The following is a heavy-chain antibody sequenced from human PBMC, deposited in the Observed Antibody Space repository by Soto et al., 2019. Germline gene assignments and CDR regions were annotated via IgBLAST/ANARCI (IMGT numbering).Heavy chain of an antibody. V-gene: IGHV4-31*03. J-gene: IGHJ4*02. CDR1: GGSISSGGYY. CDR2: IYYSGST. Sequence: QVQLQESGPGLVKPSQTLSLTCTVSGGSISSGGYYWSWMRQHPGKGLEWIGYIYYSGSTYYNPSLKSRVTISVDTSKNQFSLKLSSVTAADTAVYYCARSMAWQWLVLPYWGQGTLVTVSS. D-gene: IGHD6-19*01. CDR3: ARSMAWQWLVLPY.